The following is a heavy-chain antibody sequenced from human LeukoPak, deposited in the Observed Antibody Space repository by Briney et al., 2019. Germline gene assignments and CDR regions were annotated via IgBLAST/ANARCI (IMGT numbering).Heavy chain of an antibody. V-gene: IGHV3-53*01. CDR3: ARGTIFGVVIGFDP. Sequence: GGSLRLYCAASGFTVSSTSMRWLGQARGKGLDWVSVIYSGGSTYYADSVKGRFTISRDNSKNTLYLQMNSLRAEDTAVYYCARGTIFGVVIGFDPWGQGTLVTVSS. D-gene: IGHD3-3*01. CDR2: IYSGGST. CDR1: GFTVSSTS. J-gene: IGHJ5*02.